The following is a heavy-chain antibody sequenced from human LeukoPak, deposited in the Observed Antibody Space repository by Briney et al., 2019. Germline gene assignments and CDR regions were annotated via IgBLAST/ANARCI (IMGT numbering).Heavy chain of an antibody. D-gene: IGHD3-22*01. J-gene: IGHJ4*02. V-gene: IGHV3-74*01. Sequence: PGGSLRLSCAASGFTFSSYWMHWVRQAPGKGLVWVSRINSDGSSTSYADSVKGRFTISRDNAKNTLYLQMNSLRAEDTAVYYCARSSYDSSGYYPIFDYWGQGTLVTVSS. CDR1: GFTFSSYW. CDR3: ARSSYDSSGYYPIFDY. CDR2: INSDGSST.